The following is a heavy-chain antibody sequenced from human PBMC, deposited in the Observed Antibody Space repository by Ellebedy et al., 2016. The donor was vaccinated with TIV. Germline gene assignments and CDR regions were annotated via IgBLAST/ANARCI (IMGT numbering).Heavy chain of an antibody. Sequence: ASVKVSCXASAGTFSSYAISWVRQAPGQGLEWMGGIIPIFGTADYAQTFQGRVTITADGSTGTAYMELSSLRSEDTAVYYCASPVGWNDVGTSGYYGMDVWGQGTTVTVSS. V-gene: IGHV1-69*13. J-gene: IGHJ6*02. D-gene: IGHD1-1*01. CDR2: IIPIFGTA. CDR1: AGTFSSYA. CDR3: ASPVGWNDVGTSGYYGMDV.